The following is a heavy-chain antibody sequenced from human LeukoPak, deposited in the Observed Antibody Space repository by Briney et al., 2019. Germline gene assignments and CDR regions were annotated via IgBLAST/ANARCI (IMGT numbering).Heavy chain of an antibody. J-gene: IGHJ3*02. D-gene: IGHD3-3*01. V-gene: IGHV1-24*01. Sequence: GASVKVSCKVSGCTLTELSMHWVRQAPGKGLEWMGGFDPEDGETIYAQKFQGRVTMTEDTSTDTAYMELSSLRSEDTAVYYCARLSEDPTIFGVAPDAFDIWGQGTMVTVSS. CDR2: FDPEDGET. CDR1: GCTLTELS. CDR3: ARLSEDPTIFGVAPDAFDI.